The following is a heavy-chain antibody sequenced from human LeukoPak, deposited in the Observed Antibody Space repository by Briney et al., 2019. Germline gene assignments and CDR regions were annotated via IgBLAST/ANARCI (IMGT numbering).Heavy chain of an antibody. CDR2: IYHSGST. CDR3: ARLQRDILTGYYPYYFDY. D-gene: IGHD3-9*01. V-gene: IGHV4-4*02. Sequence: SGTLSLTCAVSGGSISSSNWWSWVRQPPGKGLEWIGEIYHSGSTNYNPSLKSRDTISVDTSKNQFSLKLSSVTAADTAVYYCARLQRDILTGYYPYYFDYWGQGTLVTVSS. CDR1: GGSISSSNW. J-gene: IGHJ4*02.